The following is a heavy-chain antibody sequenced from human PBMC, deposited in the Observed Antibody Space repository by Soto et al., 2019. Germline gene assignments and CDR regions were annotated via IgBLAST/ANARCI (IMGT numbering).Heavy chain of an antibody. CDR3: ARDNYDFWRDRDY. CDR1: GFTFSSYW. Sequence: GGSLRLSCAASGFTFSSYWMSWVRQAPGKGLEWVANIKQDGSEKYYVDSVKGRFTISRDNAKNSLYLQMNSLRAEDTAVYYCARDNYDFWRDRDYWGQGTLVTVSS. CDR2: IKQDGSEK. D-gene: IGHD3-3*01. J-gene: IGHJ4*02. V-gene: IGHV3-7*05.